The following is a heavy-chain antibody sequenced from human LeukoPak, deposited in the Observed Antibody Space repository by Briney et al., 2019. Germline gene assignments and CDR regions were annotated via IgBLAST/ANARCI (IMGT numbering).Heavy chain of an antibody. CDR2: ISSSSSYI. D-gene: IGHD3-9*01. V-gene: IGHV3-21*01. CDR3: ARDQPNYDILTGYYPFDY. Sequence: GSLRLSCAAAGFTFSTYSMNWVRQAPGKGLEWVSSISSSSSYIYSADSVKGRFTISRDNAKNSMYLQMNSLRAEDTAVYYCARDQPNYDILTGYYPFDYWGQGTLVTVSS. CDR1: GFTFSTYS. J-gene: IGHJ4*02.